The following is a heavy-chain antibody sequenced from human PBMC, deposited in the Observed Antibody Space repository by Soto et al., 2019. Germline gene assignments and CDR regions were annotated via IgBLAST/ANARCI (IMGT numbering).Heavy chain of an antibody. CDR2: IYYSGST. CDR1: GGSISSGDYY. D-gene: IGHD6-13*01. Sequence: SETLSLTCTVSGGSISSGDYYWSWIRQPPGKGLEWIGYIYYSGSTYYNPSLKSRVTISVDTSKNRFSLKLSSVTAADTAVYYCARRAPPGIAGGYNWFDPWGQGTLVTVSS. CDR3: ARRAPPGIAGGYNWFDP. V-gene: IGHV4-30-4*01. J-gene: IGHJ5*02.